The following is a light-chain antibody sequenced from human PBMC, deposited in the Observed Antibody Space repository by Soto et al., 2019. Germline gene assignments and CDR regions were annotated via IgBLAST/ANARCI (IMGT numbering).Light chain of an antibody. CDR1: QSVGSD. Sequence: EIVMTQSPATLSVSPGERAALSCRASQSVGSDLAWFQQKPGQSPRLLIYSASARATGIPGRFSGSGSGTEFTLTISSLRSEDFAVYYCQQYTHWPWTFGQGTKVDIK. CDR2: SAS. J-gene: IGKJ1*01. CDR3: QQYTHWPWT. V-gene: IGKV3-15*01.